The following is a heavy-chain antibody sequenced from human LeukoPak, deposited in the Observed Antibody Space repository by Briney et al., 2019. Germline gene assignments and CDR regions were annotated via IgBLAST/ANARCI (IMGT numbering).Heavy chain of an antibody. CDR1: GGSIRTSYF. Sequence: SETLSLTCTVSGGSIRTSYFWGWIRQPPGKGLEWIGGIFYSGSTNYNPSLKSRVTISLDTSKNQFSLKLSSVTAADTAVYYCARDYNGDYGADYWGQGTLVTVSS. CDR2: IFYSGST. J-gene: IGHJ4*02. V-gene: IGHV4-39*07. CDR3: ARDYNGDYGADY. D-gene: IGHD4-17*01.